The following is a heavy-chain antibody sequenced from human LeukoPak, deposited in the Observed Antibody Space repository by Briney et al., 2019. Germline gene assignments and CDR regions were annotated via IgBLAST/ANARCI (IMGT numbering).Heavy chain of an antibody. D-gene: IGHD3-10*01. Sequence: GGSLRLSCATSGFTFSSSWMSWVRQAPGKGLECVANIKEDGREKYYVDSAKGRFTISRDNAKNSLYLQMSSLRAEDTAVYYCARGGRPDYWGQGTLVTVSP. V-gene: IGHV3-7*01. CDR2: IKEDGREK. J-gene: IGHJ4*02. CDR3: ARGGRPDY. CDR1: GFTFSSSW.